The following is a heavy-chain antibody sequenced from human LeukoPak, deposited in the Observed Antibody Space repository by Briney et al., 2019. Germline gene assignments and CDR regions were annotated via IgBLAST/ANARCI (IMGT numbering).Heavy chain of an antibody. J-gene: IGHJ4*02. CDR1: GGSISSSSYY. Sequence: PSETLSLTCTVSGGSISSSSYYWGWIRQPPGKGLEWIGSIYYSGSTYYNPSLKSRVTISVDTSKNQFSLKLSSVTAADTAVYYCASNSVAYFDYWGQGTLVTVSS. CDR2: IYYSGST. CDR3: ASNSVAYFDY. D-gene: IGHD4-23*01. V-gene: IGHV4-39*01.